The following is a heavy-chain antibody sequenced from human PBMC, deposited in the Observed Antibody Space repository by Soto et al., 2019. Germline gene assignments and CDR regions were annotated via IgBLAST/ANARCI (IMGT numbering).Heavy chain of an antibody. D-gene: IGHD3-3*01. Sequence: QVQLVQSGAEVKKPGASVKVSCKASGYTFTSYGISWVRQAPGQGLEWMGWISAYNGNTNYAQKLQGRITMTTDTPTSTAYRELRSLRSDDTAVYYCAREGNNLDYDSPDYYFDYWGQGTLVTVSS. V-gene: IGHV1-18*01. J-gene: IGHJ4*02. CDR1: GYTFTSYG. CDR2: ISAYNGNT. CDR3: AREGNNLDYDSPDYYFDY.